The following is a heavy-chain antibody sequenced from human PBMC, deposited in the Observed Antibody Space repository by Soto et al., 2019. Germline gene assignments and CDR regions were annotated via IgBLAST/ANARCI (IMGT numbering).Heavy chain of an antibody. J-gene: IGHJ4*02. V-gene: IGHV1-3*01. CDR3: AREAFHGDYYFDY. CDR1: GYSFTSSA. D-gene: IGHD4-17*01. CDR2: IDAGSGNT. Sequence: ASVKVSCKASGYSFTSSAIHWVRQAPGQSLEWIGWIDAGSGNTNYSQKFQGRVTITRDTSTSTAYMELSSLISDDTAVYYCAREAFHGDYYFDYWGQGTLVTVSS.